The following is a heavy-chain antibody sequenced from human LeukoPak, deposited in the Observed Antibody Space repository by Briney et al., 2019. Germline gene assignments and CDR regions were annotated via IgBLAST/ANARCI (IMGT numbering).Heavy chain of an antibody. D-gene: IGHD2-2*01. CDR1: GYTFTGYY. CDR3: ARQGPRYCSSTSCSEGNWFVP. Sequence: ASVKVSCKASGYTFTGYYMHWVRQAPGQGLEWMGWINPNSGGTNYAQKFQGRVTMTRDTSISTAYMELSRLRSDDTAVYYCARQGPRYCSSTSCSEGNWFVPWGQGTLVTVSS. J-gene: IGHJ5*02. V-gene: IGHV1-2*02. CDR2: INPNSGGT.